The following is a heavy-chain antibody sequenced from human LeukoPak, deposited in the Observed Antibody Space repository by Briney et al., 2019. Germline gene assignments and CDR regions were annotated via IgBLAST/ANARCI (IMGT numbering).Heavy chain of an antibody. J-gene: IGHJ5*02. CDR2: IYYSGST. Sequence: SETLSLTCTVSGGSISSSSYYWGWIRQPPGKGLEWIGSIYYSGSTYYNPSLKSRVTISVDTSKNQFSLKLSSVTAADTAVYYCASQVETAMVIWLSSWGQGTLVTVSS. CDR3: ASQVETAMVIWLSS. V-gene: IGHV4-39*01. CDR1: GGSISSSSYY. D-gene: IGHD5-18*01.